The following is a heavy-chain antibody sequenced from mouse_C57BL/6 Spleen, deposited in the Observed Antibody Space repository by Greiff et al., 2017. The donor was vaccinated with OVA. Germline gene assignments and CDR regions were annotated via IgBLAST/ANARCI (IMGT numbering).Heavy chain of an antibody. Sequence: EVMLVESGGGLVKPGGSLKLSCAASGFTFSDYGMHWVRQAPEKGLEWVAYISSGSSTIYYADTVKGRFTISRDNAKNTLFLQMTSLRSEDTAMYYCARQYYGSSHYFDYWGQGTTLTVSS. D-gene: IGHD1-1*01. V-gene: IGHV5-17*01. CDR2: ISSGSSTI. CDR1: GFTFSDYG. CDR3: ARQYYGSSHYFDY. J-gene: IGHJ2*01.